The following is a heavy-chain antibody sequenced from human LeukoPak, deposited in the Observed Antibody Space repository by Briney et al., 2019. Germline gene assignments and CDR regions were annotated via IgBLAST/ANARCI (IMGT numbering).Heavy chain of an antibody. J-gene: IGHJ5*02. Sequence: SETLSLTCTVSGGSITGTTYYWAWLRQPPGKGLEWIGSLYSDGRTFYGPSLKSRITISGDTSKNHFSLKLTSVTAADTAVYYCARRSGDWAVNWFDPWGQGTLVTVSS. V-gene: IGHV4-39*02. CDR2: LYSDGRT. CDR1: GGSITGTTYY. CDR3: ARRSGDWAVNWFDP. D-gene: IGHD2-21*02.